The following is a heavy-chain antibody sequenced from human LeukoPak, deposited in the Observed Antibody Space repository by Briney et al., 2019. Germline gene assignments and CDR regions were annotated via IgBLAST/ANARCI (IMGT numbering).Heavy chain of an antibody. V-gene: IGHV3-21*01. D-gene: IGHD2-2*01. CDR2: ISSSSSYI. Sequence: PGGSLRLSCAASGFTFSSYSMNWVRQAPGKGLEWVSSISSSSSYIYYADSVKGRFTISRDNAKNSLYLQMNSLRAEDTAVYYCARDLSPSAAAFDYWGQGTLVTVSS. J-gene: IGHJ4*02. CDR1: GFTFSSYS. CDR3: ARDLSPSAAAFDY.